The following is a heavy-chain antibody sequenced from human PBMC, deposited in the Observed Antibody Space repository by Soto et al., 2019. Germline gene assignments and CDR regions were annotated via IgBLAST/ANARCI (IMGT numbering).Heavy chain of an antibody. CDR2: INAGNGNT. J-gene: IGHJ6*03. Sequence: ASVKVSCKASGYTFTSYAMHWVRQAPGQRLEWMGWINAGNGNTKYSQKFQGRVTITRDTSASTAYMELSSLRSEDTAVYYCARAESYYYYYYMDVWGKGTTVTVSS. CDR1: GYTFTSYA. CDR3: ARAESYYYYYYMDV. D-gene: IGHD3-10*01. V-gene: IGHV1-3*01.